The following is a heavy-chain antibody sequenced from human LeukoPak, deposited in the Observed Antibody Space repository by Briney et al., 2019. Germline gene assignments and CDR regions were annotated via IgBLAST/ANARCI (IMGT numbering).Heavy chain of an antibody. V-gene: IGHV6-1*01. J-gene: IGHJ6*02. CDR2: TYYRSKWYN. Sequence: SQTLSLTCAISGDSVSSNSAAWNWLRQSPSRGLEWLGRTYYRSKWYNDYAVSVKSRITINPDTSKNQFSLQLNPVTPEDTAVYYCARDGEKQWLARGYYYYGMDVWGQGTTVTVSS. CDR1: GDSVSSNSAA. CDR3: ARDGEKQWLARGYYYYGMDV. D-gene: IGHD6-19*01.